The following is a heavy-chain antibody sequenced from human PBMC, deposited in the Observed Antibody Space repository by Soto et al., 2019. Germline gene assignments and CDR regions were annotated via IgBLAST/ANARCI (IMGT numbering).Heavy chain of an antibody. CDR1: GFTFSSYS. D-gene: IGHD2-15*01. CDR2: ISSSSSYI. J-gene: IGHJ4*02. V-gene: IGHV3-21*01. Sequence: GGSLRLSCAASGFTFSSYSMNWVRQARGKGLEWVSSISSSSSYIYYADSVKGRFTISRDNAKNSLYLQMNSLRAEDTAVYYCARAYCSGGSCYSCDYWGQGTLVTVSS. CDR3: ARAYCSGGSCYSCDY.